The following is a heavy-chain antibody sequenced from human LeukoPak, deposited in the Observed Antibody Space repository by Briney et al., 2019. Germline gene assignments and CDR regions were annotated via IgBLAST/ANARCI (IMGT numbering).Heavy chain of an antibody. V-gene: IGHV1-18*01. J-gene: IGHJ6*02. CDR1: GYTFTSYG. CDR2: ISAYNGNT. Sequence: ASVKVPCKASGYTFTSYGISWVRQAPGQGLEWMGWISAYNGNTNYAQKLQGRVTMTTDTSTSTAYMELRSLRSDDTAVYYCAREDMTPPYYYYGMDVWGQGTTVTVSS. CDR3: AREDMTPPYYYYGMDV.